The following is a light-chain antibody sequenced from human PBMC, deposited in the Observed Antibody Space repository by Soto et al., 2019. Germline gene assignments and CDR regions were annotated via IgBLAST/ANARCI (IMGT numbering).Light chain of an antibody. CDR2: AAS. CDR1: QDISHY. CDR3: QKYNSAPWT. Sequence: DIQMTQSPSSLSASVGDRVTITCRASQDISHYLAWYQKRPGKAPKLLIYAASTLQSGVPSRFTGYGSGTYFTLTISSLQPADFATYYCQKYNSAPWTFGQGTKVDVK. V-gene: IGKV1-27*01. J-gene: IGKJ1*01.